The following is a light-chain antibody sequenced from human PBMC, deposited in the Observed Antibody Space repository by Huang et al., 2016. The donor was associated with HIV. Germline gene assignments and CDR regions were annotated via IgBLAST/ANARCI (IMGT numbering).Light chain of an antibody. V-gene: IGKV1-39*01. CDR2: RSS. J-gene: IGKJ1*01. CDR3: QQSYSAPPWT. Sequence: DIQMTQSPSSLSASVGDRVTITCRASQSISTYLNWYQQKPGKAPKLRIYRSSNLQSGVPSRFSGSGSGTDFTLTISSLQPEDFATYYCQQSYSAPPWTFGQGTRVEIK. CDR1: QSISTY.